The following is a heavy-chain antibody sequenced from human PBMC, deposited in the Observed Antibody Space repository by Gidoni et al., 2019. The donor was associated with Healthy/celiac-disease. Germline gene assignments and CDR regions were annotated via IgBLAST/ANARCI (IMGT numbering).Heavy chain of an antibody. D-gene: IGHD6-6*01. CDR1: GLTGRSDS. V-gene: IGHV3-21*01. CDR3: ARDGNGSSSSGGDYYYYGMDV. J-gene: IGHJ6*02. Sequence: EVQLVESGGGLVKPGGSMRRDWAASGLTGRSDSMKWARQAPGKGLEWVSSISSLCSYIYYADSVQGRFTISRANAKNSLYLQMNILRSEDPAVYYCARDGNGSSSSGGDYYYYGMDVWGQGTTVTVSS. CDR2: ISSLCSYI.